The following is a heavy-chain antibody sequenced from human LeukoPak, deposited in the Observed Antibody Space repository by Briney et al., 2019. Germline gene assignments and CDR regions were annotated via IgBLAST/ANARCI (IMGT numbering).Heavy chain of an antibody. CDR2: INHSGST. J-gene: IGHJ5*02. D-gene: IGHD2-2*03. CDR3: ARPRWRSGYCSSTSCYGTGFDP. Sequence: SETLSLTCAVYGGSFRGYYWSWIRQPPGKGLEWIGEINHSGSTNYNPSLKSRVTISVDTSKNQFSLKLSSVTAADTAVYYCARPRWRSGYCSSTSCYGTGFDPWGQGTLVTVSS. V-gene: IGHV4-34*01. CDR1: GGSFRGYY.